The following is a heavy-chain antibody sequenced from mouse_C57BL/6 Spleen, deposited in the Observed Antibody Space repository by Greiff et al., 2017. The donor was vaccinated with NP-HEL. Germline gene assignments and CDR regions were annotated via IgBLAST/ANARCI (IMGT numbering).Heavy chain of an antibody. D-gene: IGHD1-1*01. Sequence: EVKLVESGGGLVKPGGSLKLSCAASGFTFSDYGMHWVRQAPEKGLEWVAYISSGSSTIYYADTVKGRFTISRVNAKNTLFLQMTSLRSEDTAMYYCARGRYYGSSSYFDYWGQGTTLTVSS. CDR2: ISSGSSTI. CDR1: GFTFSDYG. J-gene: IGHJ2*01. CDR3: ARGRYYGSSSYFDY. V-gene: IGHV5-17*01.